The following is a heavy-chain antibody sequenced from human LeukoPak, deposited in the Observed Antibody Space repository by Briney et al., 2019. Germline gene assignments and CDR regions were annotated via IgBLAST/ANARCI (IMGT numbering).Heavy chain of an antibody. CDR1: GGSVSGYY. D-gene: IGHD6-13*01. V-gene: IGHV4-4*07. CDR3: ARDAYSRSYYWFDP. CDR2: IYSSGST. J-gene: IGHJ5*02. Sequence: SETLSLTCTASGGSVSGYYWSWIRQPAGEGLEWIGRIYSSGSTSYNPSLQSRVTISVDKSKNQFSLKLTSVTAADTAVYYCARDAYSRSYYWFDPWGQGTLVTVSS.